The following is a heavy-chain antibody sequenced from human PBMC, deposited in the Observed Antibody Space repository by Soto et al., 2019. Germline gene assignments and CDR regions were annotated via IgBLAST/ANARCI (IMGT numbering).Heavy chain of an antibody. D-gene: IGHD3-22*01. CDR3: AKDLGYDSSGYTYYFDY. Sequence: EVQLLESGGGLVQPGGSLRLSCAASGFTFSSYAMSWVRQAPGKGLEWVSAISGSGGSTYYADSVKGRFTISRDNSKNTLYLQMNSLRADDTDVYYCAKDLGYDSSGYTYYFDYWGQGTLVTVSS. J-gene: IGHJ4*02. CDR2: ISGSGGST. CDR1: GFTFSSYA. V-gene: IGHV3-23*01.